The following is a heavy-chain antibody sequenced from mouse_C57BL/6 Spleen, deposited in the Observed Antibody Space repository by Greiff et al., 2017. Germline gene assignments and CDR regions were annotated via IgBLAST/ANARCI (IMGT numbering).Heavy chain of an antibody. D-gene: IGHD2-4*01. Sequence: QVQLQQSGAELMKPGASVKLSCKATGYTFTGYWIEWVKQRPGHGLEWIGEILPGSGRTNYTEKFKGKATFTADTSSNTAYMQLSSLTTEDSAIYYCARVGGLRGGGYAMDYWGQGTSVTVSS. CDR1: GYTFTGYW. CDR2: ILPGSGRT. J-gene: IGHJ4*01. V-gene: IGHV1-9*01. CDR3: ARVGGLRGGGYAMDY.